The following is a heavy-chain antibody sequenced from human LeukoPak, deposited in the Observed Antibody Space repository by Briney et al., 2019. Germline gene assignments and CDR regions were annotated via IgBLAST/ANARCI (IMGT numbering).Heavy chain of an antibody. Sequence: SETLSLTCTVSGYSISSGYFWGWIRQPPGKGLECIGTIYHSGSTYYNPSLKSRVTISVDTSKNHFSLRLNSVTAADTAVYYCAWGRQLNFFDLWGQGTLVTVSS. CDR2: IYHSGST. V-gene: IGHV4-38-2*02. D-gene: IGHD2-2*01. J-gene: IGHJ4*02. CDR1: GYSISSGYF. CDR3: AWGRQLNFFDL.